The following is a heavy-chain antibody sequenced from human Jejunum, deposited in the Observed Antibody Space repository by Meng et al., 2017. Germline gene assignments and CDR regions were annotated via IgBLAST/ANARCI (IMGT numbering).Heavy chain of an antibody. V-gene: IGHV4-61*08. Sequence: QAQLRESGPGLVRPSETLSLTCTVSGGSVSSAAYYWNWIRQPPGKGLEWIGYTYYSGGTTYSPSLNSRVTISIDTAKNQVSLKVSSVTAADTAVYYCAHSSSSSSFGFDYWGQGTLVTVSS. CDR2: TYYSGGT. D-gene: IGHD6-6*01. J-gene: IGHJ4*02. CDR1: GGSVSSAAYY. CDR3: AHSSSSSSFGFDY.